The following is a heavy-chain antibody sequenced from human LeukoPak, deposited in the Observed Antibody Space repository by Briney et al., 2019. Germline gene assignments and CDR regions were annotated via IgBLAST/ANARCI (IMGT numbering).Heavy chain of an antibody. V-gene: IGHV4-34*01. CDR3: AVGWKEYYFDY. D-gene: IGHD1-1*01. J-gene: IGHJ4*02. Sequence: NPSETLSLTCAVYGGSFSGYYWSWIRQLPGKGLEWIGEINHSGSTNYNPSLKSRVTISVDTSKNQFSLKLSSVTAADTAVYYCAVGWKEYYFDYWGQGTLVTVPS. CDR1: GGSFSGYY. CDR2: INHSGST.